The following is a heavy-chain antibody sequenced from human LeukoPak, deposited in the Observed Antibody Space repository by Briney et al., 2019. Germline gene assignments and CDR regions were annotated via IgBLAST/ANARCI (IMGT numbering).Heavy chain of an antibody. D-gene: IGHD6-19*01. V-gene: IGHV3-11*06. CDR3: ARAVAGISYFDY. Sequence: GGSLRLSCAASGFTFSDYYMSWIRQAPGKGLEWVSYISSSSSYTNYADSVKGRFTISRDNAKNTLYLQMNSLRAEDTAVYYCARAVAGISYFDYWGQGTLVTVSS. J-gene: IGHJ4*02. CDR1: GFTFSDYY. CDR2: ISSSSSYT.